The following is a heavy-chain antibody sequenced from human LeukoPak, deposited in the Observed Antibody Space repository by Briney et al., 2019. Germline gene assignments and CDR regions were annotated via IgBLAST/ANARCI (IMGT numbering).Heavy chain of an antibody. J-gene: IGHJ4*02. D-gene: IGHD5-18*01. V-gene: IGHV3-23*01. CDR1: GFTFSNHA. Sequence: PGGSLRLSCAASGFTFSNHAMSWVRQARGKGLEWVSGISGSGAATYYADSVKGRFSISRDNSKNTLYLQMNSLRAEDTAAYYCAKANVYSYGYGGGDFDYWGQGTLVTVSS. CDR3: AKANVYSYGYGGGDFDY. CDR2: ISGSGAAT.